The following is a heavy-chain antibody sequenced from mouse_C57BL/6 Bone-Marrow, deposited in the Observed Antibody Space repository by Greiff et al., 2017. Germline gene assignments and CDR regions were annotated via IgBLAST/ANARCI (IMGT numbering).Heavy chain of an antibody. CDR2: IDPSDSYT. CDR1: GYTFTSYW. V-gene: IGHV1-50*01. CDR3: ARFGVGSDY. Sequence: QVQLQQPGAELVKPGASVKLSCKASGYTFTSYWMQWVKQRPGQGLEWIGEIDPSDSYTNYNQKFKGKATLTVDTSSNTAYMQLSSLTSEDSAVYYSARFGVGSDYWGQGTTLTVSS. D-gene: IGHD1-1*01. J-gene: IGHJ2*01.